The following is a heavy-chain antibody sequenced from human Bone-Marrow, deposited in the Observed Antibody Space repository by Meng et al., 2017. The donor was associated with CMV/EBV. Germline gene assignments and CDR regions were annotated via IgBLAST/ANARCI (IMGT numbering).Heavy chain of an antibody. V-gene: IGHV3-23*01. CDR2: ISGSGGST. Sequence: GESLKISCAASGFTFSNYAMSWVRQAPGKGLEWVSGISGSGGSTYYADSVKGRFTISRDNSKNTLYVQMNSLRAEDTAVYYCAKILGDYYYYVMDVWGQGTTVTVSS. J-gene: IGHJ6*02. D-gene: IGHD2/OR15-2a*01. CDR1: GFTFSNYA. CDR3: AKILGDYYYYVMDV.